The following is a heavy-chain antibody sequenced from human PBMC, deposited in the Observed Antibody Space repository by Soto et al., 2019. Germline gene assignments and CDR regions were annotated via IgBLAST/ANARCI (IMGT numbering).Heavy chain of an antibody. CDR1: GDSVSSNRAA. J-gene: IGHJ4*02. Sequence: SQTLSLTCVISGDSVSSNRAAWNWIRQSPSRGLEWLGRTYYRSKWYNDYAVSVKSRININPDTSKNQFSLQLNSVTPEDTAVYYCARVFYCSNGVCYRPFDYWGQGTLVTVSS. CDR3: ARVFYCSNGVCYRPFDY. D-gene: IGHD2-8*01. CDR2: TYYRSKWYN. V-gene: IGHV6-1*01.